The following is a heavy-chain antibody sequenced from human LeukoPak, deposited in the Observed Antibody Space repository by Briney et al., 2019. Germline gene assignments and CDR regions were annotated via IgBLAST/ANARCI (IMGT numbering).Heavy chain of an antibody. CDR3: ASEGVATEGGY. Sequence: SETLSLTCAVYGGSFSGYYWSWIRQPPGKGLEWLGEINHSGSTNYNPSLKSRVTISVDTSKNQFSLKLSSVTAADTAVYYCASEGVATEGGYWGQGTLVTVSS. J-gene: IGHJ4*02. CDR1: GGSFSGYY. D-gene: IGHD5-12*01. CDR2: INHSGST. V-gene: IGHV4-34*01.